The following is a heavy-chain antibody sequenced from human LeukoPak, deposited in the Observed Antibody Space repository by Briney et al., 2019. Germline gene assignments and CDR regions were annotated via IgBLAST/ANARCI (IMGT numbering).Heavy chain of an antibody. V-gene: IGHV4-4*09. D-gene: IGHD3-16*01. CDR2: IFTSGRT. J-gene: IGHJ5*02. CDR3: ATSYDVKTAPYDL. CDR1: GGSVSSYC. Sequence: PSETLSLTCTVSGGSVSSYCWSWVRQSPGKGLEWIGYIFTSGRTDYNPSLKSRVIMSVDTSKNQVSMELRFLTAADTAVYYCATSYDVKTAPYDLWGQGTLVTVSS.